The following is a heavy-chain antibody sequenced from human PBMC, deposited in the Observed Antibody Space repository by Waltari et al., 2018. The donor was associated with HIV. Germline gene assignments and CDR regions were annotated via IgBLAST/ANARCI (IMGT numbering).Heavy chain of an antibody. V-gene: IGHV4-39*02. D-gene: IGHD3-10*01. CDR1: GGSVGSRLYC. Sequence: QLQLQESGPGLVKPSETLSLTCTVSGGSVGSRLYCWGWIRQPPGKGLEWIGNIYYSENTYYSPSLKSLVTISVDTSKNHFSLRVTSVTAADTAVYYCARGPGYYFDSWGQGTLVTVSS. J-gene: IGHJ4*02. CDR3: ARGPGYYFDS. CDR2: IYYSENT.